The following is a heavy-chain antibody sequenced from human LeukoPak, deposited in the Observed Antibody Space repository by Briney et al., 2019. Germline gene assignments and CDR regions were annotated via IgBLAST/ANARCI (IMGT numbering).Heavy chain of an antibody. V-gene: IGHV4-30-2*01. CDR1: GGSISSGGYY. D-gene: IGHD6-13*01. CDR3: ARGVAAVH. Sequence: KASQTLSLTCTVSGGSISSGGYYWSWIRQPPGKGLEWIGEINHSRSTNYNPSLKSRATISVDTSKNQFSLKLSSVTAADTAVYYCARGVAAVHWGQGTLVTVSS. CDR2: INHSRST. J-gene: IGHJ4*02.